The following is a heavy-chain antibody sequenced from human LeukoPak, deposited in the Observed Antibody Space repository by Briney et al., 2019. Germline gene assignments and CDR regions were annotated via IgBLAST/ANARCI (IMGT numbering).Heavy chain of an antibody. V-gene: IGHV3-23*01. CDR1: GFTFNKYA. CDR3: AKDRSSSGSYYPDS. J-gene: IGHJ4*02. Sequence: GGSLRLSCAVSGFTFNKYAMSWVRQAPGKGPEWVSAISASGDRTYYADSVKGRFTLSRENSKNTLYLQMNSLRAEDTAIYYCAKDRSSSGSYYPDSWGQGTLVTVSS. CDR2: ISASGDRT. D-gene: IGHD1-26*01.